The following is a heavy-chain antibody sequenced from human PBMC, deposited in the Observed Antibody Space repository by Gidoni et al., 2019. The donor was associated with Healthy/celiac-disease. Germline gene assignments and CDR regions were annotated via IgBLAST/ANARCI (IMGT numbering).Heavy chain of an antibody. J-gene: IGHJ6*03. CDR2: IAYDGSNK. CDR3: AGVRGQQQLASYYMDV. CDR1: GFTFSSYA. D-gene: IGHD6-13*01. Sequence: AASGFTFSSYAMHWVRQAPGKGLEWVVVIAYDGSNKYYADSVKGRFTISRDNSKNTLYLQMNSLRAEDTAVYYFAGVRGQQQLASYYMDVWGKGTTVTVSS. V-gene: IGHV3-30*01.